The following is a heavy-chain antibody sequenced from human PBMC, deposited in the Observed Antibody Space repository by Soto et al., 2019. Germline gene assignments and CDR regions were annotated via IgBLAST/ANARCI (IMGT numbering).Heavy chain of an antibody. CDR3: SRGGGYPYYFDS. Sequence: EVPLVESGGGLVQPGGSLRLSCAASGFIFNTYSMNWVRQAPGKGLEWVSYISSSSSTIYYAASVRGRFTISRDNAKNSLYLQMNRRRDDGTAVYYCSRGGGYPYYFDSWGPGTLVPVSS. CDR1: GFIFNTYS. J-gene: IGHJ4*02. D-gene: IGHD1-26*01. V-gene: IGHV3-48*02. CDR2: ISSSSSTI.